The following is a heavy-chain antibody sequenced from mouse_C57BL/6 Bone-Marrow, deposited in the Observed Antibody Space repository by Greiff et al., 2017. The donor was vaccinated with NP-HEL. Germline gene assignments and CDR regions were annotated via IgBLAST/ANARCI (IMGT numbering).Heavy chain of an antibody. J-gene: IGHJ3*01. D-gene: IGHD2-2*01. CDR3: ARPGYGYDVGFAY. Sequence: EVMLVESGGGLVQPGGSLKLSCAASGFTFSDYYMYWVRQTPEKRLEWVAYISNGGGSTYYPDTVKGRFTISRDNAKNTLYLQMSRLKSEDTAMYYCARPGYGYDVGFAYWGQGTLVTVSA. CDR2: ISNGGGST. CDR1: GFTFSDYY. V-gene: IGHV5-12*01.